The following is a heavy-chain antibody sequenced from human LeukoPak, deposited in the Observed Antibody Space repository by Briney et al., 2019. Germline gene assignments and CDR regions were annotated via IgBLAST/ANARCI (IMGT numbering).Heavy chain of an antibody. D-gene: IGHD3-3*01. Sequence: PSETLSLTCTVSGGSISSSSYYWGWIRQPPGKGLEWIGSIYYSGSTYYNPSLKSRVTISVDTSKNQFSLKLSSVTAADTAVYYFAGLLTSYDFWRGPRYNWFDPWGQGTLVTVSS. CDR2: IYYSGST. J-gene: IGHJ5*02. V-gene: IGHV4-39*01. CDR3: AGLLTSYDFWRGPRYNWFDP. CDR1: GGSISSSSYY.